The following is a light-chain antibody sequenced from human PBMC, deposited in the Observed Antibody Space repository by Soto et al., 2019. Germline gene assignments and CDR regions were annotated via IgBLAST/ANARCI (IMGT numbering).Light chain of an antibody. V-gene: IGKV1-5*03. Sequence: DIQMTQSPSTLSASVGDRVTITCRASQSIGSWLAWYQQKPGKAPKVLILKASSLQSGVPSRFSGSGSGTEFTLTISSLQPDDFATYYCQLYNSYSEAFGQGTKVDIK. J-gene: IGKJ1*01. CDR1: QSIGSW. CDR2: KAS. CDR3: QLYNSYSEA.